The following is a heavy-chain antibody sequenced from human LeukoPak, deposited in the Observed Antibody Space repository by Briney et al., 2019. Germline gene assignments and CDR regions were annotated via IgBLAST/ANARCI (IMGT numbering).Heavy chain of an antibody. D-gene: IGHD1-26*01. J-gene: IGHJ4*02. CDR2: LYNGGST. V-gene: IGHV3-66*04. Sequence: GGSLRLSCAASGFTVSSSYMSWVRQAPGKGLEWVSVLYNGGSTYYAGSVKGRFIISRDNSKNTVYLQMSSLRPEDTAVYYCARQDSGSYFAYWGQGTLVIVSS. CDR3: ARQDSGSYFAY. CDR1: GFTVSSSY.